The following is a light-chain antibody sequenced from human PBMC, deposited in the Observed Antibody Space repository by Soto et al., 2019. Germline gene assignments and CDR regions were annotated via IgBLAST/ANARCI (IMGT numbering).Light chain of an antibody. CDR3: QQRTHWPLT. V-gene: IGKV3-11*01. J-gene: IGKJ4*01. CDR1: QSVSSY. CDR2: DAS. Sequence: EIVLTQSPATLSLSPGERATLSCRASQSVSSYLAWYQQKPGQAPRLLIYDASNRATGIPARFSGSGSGTDFTLTISSLEPEDFAVYYCQQRTHWPLTFGGRTQVDIK.